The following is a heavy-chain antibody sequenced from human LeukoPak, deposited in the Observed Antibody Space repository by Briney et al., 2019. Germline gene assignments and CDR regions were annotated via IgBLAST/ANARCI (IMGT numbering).Heavy chain of an antibody. D-gene: IGHD4-17*01. V-gene: IGHV4-61*02. J-gene: IGHJ4*02. CDR1: GGSISSGSYY. CDR2: IYTSGST. CDR3: ARDGWDYGDFGF. Sequence: SETLSLTCTVSGGSISSGSYYWRWIRQPAGKGLEWIGRIYTSGSTNYNPSLKSRVTISVDTSKNQFSLKLSSVTAADTAVYYCARDGWDYGDFGFWGQGTLVTVSS.